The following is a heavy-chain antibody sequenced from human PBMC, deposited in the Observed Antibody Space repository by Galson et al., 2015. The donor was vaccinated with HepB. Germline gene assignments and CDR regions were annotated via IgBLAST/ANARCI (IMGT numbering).Heavy chain of an antibody. J-gene: IGHJ4*02. Sequence: SLRLSCAASGFTFRNAWMSWVRQAPGKGLEWVGRIKSRTDGGTTDYAAPVKGRFTISRDDSKNTLYLQMNSLKTEDTAVYYCTSPGIAVAGMVYWGQGTLVTVSS. CDR1: GFTFRNAW. CDR2: IKSRTDGGTT. V-gene: IGHV3-15*01. CDR3: TSPGIAVAGMVY. D-gene: IGHD6-19*01.